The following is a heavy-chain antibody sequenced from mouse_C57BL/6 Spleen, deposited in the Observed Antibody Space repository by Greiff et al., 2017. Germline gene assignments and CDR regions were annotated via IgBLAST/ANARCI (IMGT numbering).Heavy chain of an antibody. J-gene: IGHJ2*01. V-gene: IGHV1-69*01. CDR1: GYTFTSYW. CDR3: ARSLYDGDYGD. CDR2: IDPSDSYT. D-gene: IGHD2-3*01. Sequence: QVQLQQPGAELVMPGASVKLSCKASGYTFTSYWMHWVKQRPGQGLEWIGEIDPSDSYTNYNQKFKGKSTLTVDKSSSTAYMQLSSLTAEDSAVYYCARSLYDGDYGDWGQGTTLTVAS.